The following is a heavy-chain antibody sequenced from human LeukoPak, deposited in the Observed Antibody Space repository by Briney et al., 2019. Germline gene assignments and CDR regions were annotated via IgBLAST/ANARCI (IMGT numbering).Heavy chain of an antibody. J-gene: IGHJ4*02. Sequence: GGSLRLSCAASGFTVNSNYMSWVRQAPGKGLEWVSVIYSGGSTYYTDSVKGRFTISRDNSKNTLYLQMNSLRAEDTAVYYCARVQGGATTDWGQGSLVTVSS. CDR2: IYSGGST. CDR3: ARVQGGATTD. D-gene: IGHD1-26*01. CDR1: GFTVNSNY. V-gene: IGHV3-53*01.